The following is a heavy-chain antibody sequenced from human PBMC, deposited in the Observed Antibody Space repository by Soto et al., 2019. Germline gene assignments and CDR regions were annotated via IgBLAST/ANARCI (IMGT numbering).Heavy chain of an antibody. D-gene: IGHD4-17*01. CDR1: GYTFTSYD. Sequence: ASVKVSCKASGYTFTSYDINWVRQATGQGLEWMGWMNPNSGNTGYAQKFQGRVTMTRNTSISTAYMELSSLRSEDTAVYYCARLGGDYGDDGEYFAYWGQGTLVTVSS. J-gene: IGHJ4*02. CDR2: MNPNSGNT. CDR3: ARLGGDYGDDGEYFAY. V-gene: IGHV1-8*01.